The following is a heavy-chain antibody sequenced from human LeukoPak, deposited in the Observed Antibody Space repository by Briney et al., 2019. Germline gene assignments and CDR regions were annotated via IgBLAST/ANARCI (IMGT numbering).Heavy chain of an antibody. D-gene: IGHD2-21*01. V-gene: IGHV4-34*01. CDR1: GSSISSYY. Sequence: SETLSLTCTVSGSSISSYYWNWIRQPPGKGLEWIGEINHSGNTNYNPSLKSRVTISVDTSKNQFSLKLSSVTAADTAVYYCARGRALFDWGQGTLVTVSS. J-gene: IGHJ4*02. CDR2: INHSGNT. CDR3: ARGRALFD.